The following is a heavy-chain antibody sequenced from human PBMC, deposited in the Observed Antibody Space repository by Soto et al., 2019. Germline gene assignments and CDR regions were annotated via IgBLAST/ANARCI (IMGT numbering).Heavy chain of an antibody. J-gene: IGHJ5*02. CDR2: IYHSGST. Sequence: QLQLQESGSGLVKPSQTLSLTCAVSGGSISSGGYSWSWIRQPPGKGLEWIGYIYHSGSTYYNPSLDSRVTISVDRSKNQFSLKLSSVTAADTAVYYCARASYYYDSSGYYVNWFDPWGQGTLVTVSS. D-gene: IGHD3-22*01. V-gene: IGHV4-30-2*01. CDR1: GGSISSGGYS. CDR3: ARASYYYDSSGYYVNWFDP.